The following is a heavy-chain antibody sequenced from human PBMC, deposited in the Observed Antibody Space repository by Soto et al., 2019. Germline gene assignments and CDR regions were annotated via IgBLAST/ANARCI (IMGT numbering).Heavy chain of an antibody. V-gene: IGHV3-30*03. CDR2: ISYDGSNK. Sequence: LRRSCAASGFTFSSYGMHWVRQAPGKGLEWVAVISYDGSNKYYVDSVKGRFTISRDNSKNTLYLQMNSLRAEDTAVYYCATSAGYSYPPGYWGQGTLVTVSS. D-gene: IGHD5-18*01. CDR1: GFTFSSYG. J-gene: IGHJ4*02. CDR3: ATSAGYSYPPGY.